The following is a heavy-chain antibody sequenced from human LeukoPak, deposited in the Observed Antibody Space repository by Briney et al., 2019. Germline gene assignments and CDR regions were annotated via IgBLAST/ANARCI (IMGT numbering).Heavy chain of an antibody. Sequence: SQTLSLTCTVSGGSISSGSYYWSWIRQPAGKGLEWIGRIYTSGSTNYNPSLKSRVTISVDTSKNQFSLKLSSVTAADTAVYYCASRKLGNDYWGQGTLVTVSS. CDR3: ASRKLGNDY. CDR2: IYTSGST. D-gene: IGHD7-27*01. V-gene: IGHV4-61*02. J-gene: IGHJ4*02. CDR1: GGSISSGSYY.